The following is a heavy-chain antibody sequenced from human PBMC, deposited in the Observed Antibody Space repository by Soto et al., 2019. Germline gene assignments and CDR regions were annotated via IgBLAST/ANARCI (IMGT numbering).Heavy chain of an antibody. CDR1: GGTFSSYT. V-gene: IGHV1-69*02. J-gene: IGHJ6*03. Sequence: QVQLVQSGVEVKKPGSSVKVSCKASGGTFSSYTISWVRQAPGQGLEWMGRSIPILGIANYAQKFQGRVTITADKSTSTAYMELSSLRSEDTAVYYCARGLGYCSSTSCPDYYYYYMDVWGKGTTVTVSS. D-gene: IGHD2-2*01. CDR2: SIPILGIA. CDR3: ARGLGYCSSTSCPDYYYYYMDV.